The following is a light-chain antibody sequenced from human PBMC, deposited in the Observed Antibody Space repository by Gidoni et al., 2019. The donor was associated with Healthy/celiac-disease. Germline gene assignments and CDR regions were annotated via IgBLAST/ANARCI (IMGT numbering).Light chain of an antibody. V-gene: IGLV3-19*01. J-gene: IGLJ3*02. Sequence: SSELTQAPAVSVALGQTVRTTCQGDSLRSYYASWYPQKPGQAPVLVIYGKNNRPSVLPDRFSGSSSGNTASLTITGAQAEDEADYYCNSRDSSGNHWVFGGGTKLTVL. CDR1: SLRSYY. CDR2: GKN. CDR3: NSRDSSGNHWV.